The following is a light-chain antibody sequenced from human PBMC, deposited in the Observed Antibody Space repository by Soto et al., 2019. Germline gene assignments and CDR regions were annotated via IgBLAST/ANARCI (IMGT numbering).Light chain of an antibody. J-gene: IGKJ5*01. CDR1: QSISSTY. CDR2: GAF. CDR3: HQYGSSPIT. Sequence: EIVLTQSPGTLSLSPGERASLSCRASQSISSTYLAWYQHKPGQAPRLLIYGAFSRATGIPDRFSGSGSGTDFTLTISRLEPEDFAVYCCHQYGSSPITFGQGTRLEIK. V-gene: IGKV3-20*01.